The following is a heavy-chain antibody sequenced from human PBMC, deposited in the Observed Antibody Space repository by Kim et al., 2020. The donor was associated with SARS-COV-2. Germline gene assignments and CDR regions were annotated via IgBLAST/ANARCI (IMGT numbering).Heavy chain of an antibody. Sequence: ASVKVSCKASGYTFTSYDINWVRQATGQGLEWMGWMNPNSGKTGYAQKFQGRVTITRNNSISTAYMELSSLRSEDTAVYYCARGRYRQWLVRDWDFDLWGRGPRFPVPP. V-gene: IGHV1-8*01. CDR2: MNPNSGKT. J-gene: IGHJ2*01. CDR1: GYTFTSYD. CDR3: ARGRYRQWLVRDWDFDL. D-gene: IGHD6-19*01.